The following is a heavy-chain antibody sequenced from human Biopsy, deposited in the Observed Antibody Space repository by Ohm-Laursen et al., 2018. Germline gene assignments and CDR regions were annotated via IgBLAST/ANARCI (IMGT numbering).Heavy chain of an antibody. Sequence: SVKVSCKAPGGTFSNYGVNWVRQAPGQGLEWLGENIPILGTGNYAQKFQDRVTVAADTSTSTATMELRSLRSDDTAVYYCATKLTGYFHHWGQRTLVIVSS. CDR2: NIPILGTG. D-gene: IGHD3-9*01. J-gene: IGHJ1*01. CDR3: ATKLTGYFHH. CDR1: GGTFSNYG. V-gene: IGHV1-69*06.